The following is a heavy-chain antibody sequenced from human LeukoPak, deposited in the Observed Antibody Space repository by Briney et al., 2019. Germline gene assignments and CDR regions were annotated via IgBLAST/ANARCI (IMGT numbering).Heavy chain of an antibody. CDR2: ISGSSTDI. D-gene: IGHD3-22*01. Sequence: GGSLRLSCAASGFTFSNYAMNWVRQAPGKGLEWVSSISGSSTDIYYAESVKGRFTISRDNAKNSLYMQINSLRAEDTAIYYCARRGYYDSSGYDYWGQGTLVTVSS. CDR1: GFTFSNYA. J-gene: IGHJ4*02. CDR3: ARRGYYDSSGYDY. V-gene: IGHV3-21*01.